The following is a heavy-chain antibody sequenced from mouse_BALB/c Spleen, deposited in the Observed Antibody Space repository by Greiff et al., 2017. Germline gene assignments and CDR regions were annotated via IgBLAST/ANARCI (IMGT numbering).Heavy chain of an antibody. D-gene: IGHD2-10*01. V-gene: IGHV2-6-5*01. J-gene: IGHJ4*01. CDR3: ARKGPYYDAMDY. Sequence: VKLMESGPGLVAPSQSLSITCTVSGFSLTDYGVSWIRQPPGKGLEWLGVIWSGGSTDYNAAFISRLSISKDNSKSQVFFKMNSLQANDTAIYYCARKGPYYDAMDYWGQGTSVTVSS. CDR1: GFSLTDYG. CDR2: IWSGGST.